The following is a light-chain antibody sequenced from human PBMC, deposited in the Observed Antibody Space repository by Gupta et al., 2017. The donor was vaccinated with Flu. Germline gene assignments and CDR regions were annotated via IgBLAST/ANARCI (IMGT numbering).Light chain of an antibody. J-gene: IGLJ3*02. CDR2: GSS. CDR3: QSYDSSLSVWV. CDR1: SSNIGAGYD. Sequence: VTISCTGSSSNIGAGYDVHWYQQLPGTAPNLLIYGSSNRPSGVPDRFSGSKSGTSASLAITGLQAEDEADYYCQSYDSSLSVWVFGGGTKLTVL. V-gene: IGLV1-40*01.